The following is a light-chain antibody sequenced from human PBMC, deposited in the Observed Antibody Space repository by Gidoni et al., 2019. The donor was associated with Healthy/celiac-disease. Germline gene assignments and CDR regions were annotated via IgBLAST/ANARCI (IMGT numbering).Light chain of an antibody. CDR1: QSVSSD. CDR3: QQRSNWPGT. J-gene: IGKJ4*01. CDR2: DAS. V-gene: IGKV3-11*01. Sequence: ELVLTQSPATLSLSPGERATLSSRASQSVSSDLAWYQQNPGQAPRLLIYDASNRATGIPARFSGSGSRTDFTLTISSLEPEDFAVYYCQQRSNWPGTFXGXTKVEIK.